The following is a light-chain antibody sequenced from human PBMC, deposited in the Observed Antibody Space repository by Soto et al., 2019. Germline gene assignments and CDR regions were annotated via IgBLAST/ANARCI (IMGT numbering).Light chain of an antibody. CDR1: SCNIGSNT. CDR2: SNN. V-gene: IGLV1-44*01. Sequence: QSVLTQPPSASGTPGQRVTISCSGMSCNIGSNTVNWDQQLPGTAPKLLIYSNNQRPSGVPDRFSGSKSGTSASLAISGLQSEDEADYYCAAWDDSLNGYVFGTGTKVTGL. CDR3: AAWDDSLNGYV. J-gene: IGLJ1*01.